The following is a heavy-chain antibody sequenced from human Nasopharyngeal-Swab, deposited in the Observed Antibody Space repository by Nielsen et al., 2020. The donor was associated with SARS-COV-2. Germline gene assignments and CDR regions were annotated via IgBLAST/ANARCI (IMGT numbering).Heavy chain of an antibody. Sequence: GESLKISCAASGFTFSSYSMSWVRQAPGKGLEWVSSISSSSSYIYYADSVKGRFTISRDNAKNSLYLQMNSLRAEDTAVYYCARARAPEWGDLWSGNYYYYYGMDVWGQGTTVTVSS. CDR2: ISSSSSYI. CDR3: ARARAPEWGDLWSGNYYYYYGMDV. J-gene: IGHJ6*02. CDR1: GFTFSSYS. V-gene: IGHV3-21*01. D-gene: IGHD3-3*01.